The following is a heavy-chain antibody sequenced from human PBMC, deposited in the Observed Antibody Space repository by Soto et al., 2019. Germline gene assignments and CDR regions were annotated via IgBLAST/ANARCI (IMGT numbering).Heavy chain of an antibody. CDR1: GYSRFSYYS. V-gene: IGHV3-48*01. J-gene: IGHJ4*02. Sequence: GGSLRLSCAASGYSRFSYYSRNWVRQAPGKGLEWVSFISGSGYPIYYADSVRGRFTISRDNAKNSLSLQMDSLRVEDTAMYYCARVRGHSYGYVDYWGQGTLVTVSS. CDR2: ISGSGYPI. D-gene: IGHD5-18*01. CDR3: ARVRGHSYGYVDY.